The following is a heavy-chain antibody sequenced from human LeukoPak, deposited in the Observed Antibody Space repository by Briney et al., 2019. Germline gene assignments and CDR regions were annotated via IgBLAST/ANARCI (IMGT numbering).Heavy chain of an antibody. D-gene: IGHD3-10*01. CDR2: NSSSGSSI. V-gene: IGHV3-48*03. CDR1: GFILSRNE. CDR3: ARPGYYYGMDV. Sequence: GGPLRLSCAASGFILSRNEMNWVRQAPGERVEWVSYNSSSGSSIYYAASVRGLFTISRDNAKNSLYLQMNSLRAEDTAVYYCARPGYYYGMDVGGQGTTVIVS. J-gene: IGHJ6*02.